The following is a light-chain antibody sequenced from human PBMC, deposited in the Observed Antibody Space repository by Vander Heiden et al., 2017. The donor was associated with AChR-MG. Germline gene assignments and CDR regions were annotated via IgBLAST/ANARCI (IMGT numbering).Light chain of an antibody. CDR3: WQGIHLLRT. J-gene: IGKJ1*01. CDR1: QSLLHSDGKTY. CDR2: EVS. V-gene: IGKV2-29*02. Sequence: IVMTQTPLSLSVTPGQPASISCYSSQSLLHSDGKTYLYWYLQKPGHSPQLLIYEVSRRFSGVPDRFIGSGSGTELTRKISRVEAEDVGVYYCWQGIHLLRTFGQGTKVEIK.